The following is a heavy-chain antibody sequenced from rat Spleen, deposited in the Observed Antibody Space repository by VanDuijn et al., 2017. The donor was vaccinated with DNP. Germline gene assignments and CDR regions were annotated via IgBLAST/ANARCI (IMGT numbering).Heavy chain of an antibody. Sequence: EVHLVESGGGLVQPGRSLKLSCAAAGVTFSDFNMAWVRQVPKKGLEWVASISYAGRDTYYRDSVKGRFTISRDNAKSTLYLQMDSLRSEDTATYYCATQGQLGITWFAYWGQGTLVTVSS. V-gene: IGHV5-7*01. CDR2: ISYAGRDT. CDR3: ATQGQLGITWFAY. CDR1: GVTFSDFN. D-gene: IGHD1-10*01. J-gene: IGHJ3*01.